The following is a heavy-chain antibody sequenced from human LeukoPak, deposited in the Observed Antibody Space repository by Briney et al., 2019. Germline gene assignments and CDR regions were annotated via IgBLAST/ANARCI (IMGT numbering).Heavy chain of an antibody. Sequence: GGSLRLSCAASGFTFSSYAMSWVRQAPGKGLEWVSAISGSGGSTYYADSVKGRFTISRDNSKNTLYLQMNSLRAEDTAVYYCAKVAEEMATINDAFDIWGQGTMVTVSS. CDR3: AKVAEEMATINDAFDI. CDR2: ISGSGGST. CDR1: GFTFSSYA. D-gene: IGHD5-24*01. V-gene: IGHV3-23*01. J-gene: IGHJ3*02.